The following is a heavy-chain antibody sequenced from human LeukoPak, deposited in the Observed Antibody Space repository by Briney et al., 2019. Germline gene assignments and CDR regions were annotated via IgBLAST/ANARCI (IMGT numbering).Heavy chain of an antibody. J-gene: IGHJ6*02. CDR1: GFTFSSYT. CDR2: ISSSSNYI. D-gene: IGHD2-15*01. V-gene: IGHV3-21*01. CDR3: ARDPTPRYCSGGSCYTHYGMDV. Sequence: GGSLRLSWAASGFTFSSYTMNWVRQAPGKGLEWVSSISSSSNYIYYADSVKGRLTISRDNAKNSLYLQMNSLRAEDTAVYYCARDPTPRYCSGGSCYTHYGMDVWGQGTTVTVSS.